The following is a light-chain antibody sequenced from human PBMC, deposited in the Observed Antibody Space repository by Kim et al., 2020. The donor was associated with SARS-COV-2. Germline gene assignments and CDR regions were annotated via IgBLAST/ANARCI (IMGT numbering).Light chain of an antibody. CDR2: GNS. V-gene: IGLV1-40*01. Sequence: QRVTISCTGGSSNIGAGYDVHWYQQPPGTAPKLLIYGNSNRPSGVPDRFSGSKSGTSASLAITGLQAEDEADYYCQSYDSSLGGSVFGGGTQLTVL. J-gene: IGLJ2*01. CDR3: QSYDSSLGGSV. CDR1: SSNIGAGYD.